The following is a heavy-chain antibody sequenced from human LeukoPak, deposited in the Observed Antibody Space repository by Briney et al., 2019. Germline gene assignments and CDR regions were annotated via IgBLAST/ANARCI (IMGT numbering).Heavy chain of an antibody. J-gene: IGHJ2*01. CDR2: ISSSSSYI. CDR1: GFTFSSYS. CDR3: ARDWYLDL. Sequence: GGSLRLSCAASGFTFSSYSMNWVRQAPGKGLEWVSSISSSSSYIYYADSVKGRFTISRDNAKNSLFLQMHNLRADDTAVYYCARDWYLDLWGRGTLVTVSS. V-gene: IGHV3-21*01.